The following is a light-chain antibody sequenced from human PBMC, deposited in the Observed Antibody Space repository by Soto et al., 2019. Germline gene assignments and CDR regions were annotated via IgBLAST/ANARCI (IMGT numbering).Light chain of an antibody. CDR1: QSVSSSY. V-gene: IGKV3-20*01. J-gene: IGKJ1*01. CDR3: QQYGSFWT. CDR2: GPS. Sequence: EIVLTQSPGTLSLSPGERATLSCRASQSVSSSYLAWYQQKPAQPPRLLIYGPSSRATGIPDRFSGSGSGTDFTLTISRLESEDFAVYYCQQYGSFWTFGQGTKVEIK.